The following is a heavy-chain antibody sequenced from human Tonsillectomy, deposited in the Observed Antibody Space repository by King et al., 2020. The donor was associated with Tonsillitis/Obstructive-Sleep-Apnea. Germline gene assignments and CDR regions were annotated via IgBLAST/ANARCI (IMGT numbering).Heavy chain of an antibody. CDR1: GFVFRNYG. J-gene: IGHJ4*02. CDR2: ISHDGSNT. V-gene: IGHV3-30*18. CDR3: AKVTFTGYFDWLLTNFFDS. Sequence: VQLVESGGGVVQPGRSLRLSCATSGFVFRNYGMHWVRQAPGKGLEWVAVISHDGSNTDYADSVKGRFTISRDNSDNTLYLEMKSLRPEDTALYYCAKVTFTGYFDWLLTNFFDSWGQGILVTVSS. D-gene: IGHD3-9*01.